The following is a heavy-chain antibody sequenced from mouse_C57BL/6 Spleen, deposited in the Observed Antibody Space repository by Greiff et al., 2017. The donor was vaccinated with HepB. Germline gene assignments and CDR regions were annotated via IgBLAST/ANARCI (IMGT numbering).Heavy chain of an antibody. Sequence: EVHLVESGGGLVQPKGSLKLSCAASGFSFNTYAMNWVRQAPGKGLEWVARIRSKSNNYATYYADSVKDRFTISRDDSESMLYLQMNNLKTEDTAMYYCVRQSELGPLFDYWGQGTTLTVSS. CDR3: VRQSELGPLFDY. D-gene: IGHD4-1*01. V-gene: IGHV10-1*01. CDR1: GFSFNTYA. CDR2: IRSKSNNYAT. J-gene: IGHJ2*01.